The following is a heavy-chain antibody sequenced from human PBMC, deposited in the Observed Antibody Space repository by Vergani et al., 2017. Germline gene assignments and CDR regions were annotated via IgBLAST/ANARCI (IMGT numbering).Heavy chain of an antibody. J-gene: IGHJ6*02. V-gene: IGHV4-38-2*01. D-gene: IGHD3-9*01. CDR2: IYHSGST. CDR3: ARNDILTGYYYYGMDV. CDR1: GYSISSGYY. Sequence: QVQLQESGPGLVKPSETLSLTCAVSGYSISSGYYWGWIRQPPGKGLEWIGSIYHSGSTYYNPSLKSRVTISVDTSKNQFSLKLSSVTAADTAVYYCARNDILTGYYYYGMDVGGQGTTVTVSS.